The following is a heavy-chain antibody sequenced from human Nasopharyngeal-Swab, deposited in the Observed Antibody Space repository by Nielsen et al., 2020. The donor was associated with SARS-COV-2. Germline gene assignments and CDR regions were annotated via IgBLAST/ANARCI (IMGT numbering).Heavy chain of an antibody. CDR3: TTDLGSSGWYSGVGY. V-gene: IGHV3-15*01. J-gene: IGHJ4*02. Sequence: WIRQPPGKGLEWVGRIKSKTDGGTTDYAAPVKGRFTISRDDSKNTLYLQMNSLKTEDTAVYYCTTDLGSSGWYSGVGYWGQGTLVTVPS. CDR2: IKSKTDGGTT. D-gene: IGHD6-19*01.